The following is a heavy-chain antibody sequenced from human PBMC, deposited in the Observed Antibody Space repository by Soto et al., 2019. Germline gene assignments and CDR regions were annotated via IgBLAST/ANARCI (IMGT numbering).Heavy chain of an antibody. V-gene: IGHV3-43*01. CDR3: AKGLIVGATFGLDY. Sequence: GGSLRLSCVASGFTFWGDWMSWVRQAPGKGLEWVSLISWDGGGTYYADSVRGRFTISRDNSKNSLYLQMNSLTTEDTALYYCAKGLIVGATFGLDYWGQGTLVTVSS. CDR1: GFTFWGDW. CDR2: ISWDGGGT. D-gene: IGHD1-26*01. J-gene: IGHJ4*02.